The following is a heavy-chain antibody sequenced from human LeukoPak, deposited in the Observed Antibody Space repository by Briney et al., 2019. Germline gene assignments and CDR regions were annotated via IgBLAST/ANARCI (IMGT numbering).Heavy chain of an antibody. CDR2: IHHSGST. V-gene: IGHV4-4*02. J-gene: IGHJ4*02. CDR1: GGSISSSNW. Sequence: RASETLSLTCAVSGGSISSSNWWSWVRQPPGKGLEWIGEIHHSGSTNYNPSLKSRVTISVDKSKTQFSLKLSSVTAADTAVYYCARYTADYGFDYWGQGTLVTVSS. D-gene: IGHD4-17*01. CDR3: ARYTADYGFDY.